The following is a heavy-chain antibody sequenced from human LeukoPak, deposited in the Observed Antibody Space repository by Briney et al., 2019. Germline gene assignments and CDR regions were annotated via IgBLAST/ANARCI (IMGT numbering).Heavy chain of an antibody. J-gene: IGHJ5*02. V-gene: IGHV4-59*05. Sequence: PSETLSLTCTVSGGSISSYYWSWIRQPPGKGLEWIGSIYYSGSTYYNPSLKSRVTISVDTSKNQFSLKLSSVTAADTAVYYCARGRITMVRGAPLWFDPWGQGTLVTVSS. CDR2: IYYSGST. D-gene: IGHD3-10*01. CDR3: ARGRITMVRGAPLWFDP. CDR1: GGSISSYY.